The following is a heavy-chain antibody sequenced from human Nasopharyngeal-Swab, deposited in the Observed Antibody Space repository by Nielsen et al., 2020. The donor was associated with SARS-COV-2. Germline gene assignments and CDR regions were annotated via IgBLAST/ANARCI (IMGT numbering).Heavy chain of an antibody. CDR1: GFTFSSYW. D-gene: IGHD4-23*01. Sequence: GEPLKISCAASGFTFSSYWMSWVRQAPGKGLEWMANIKQDGSEKYYVDSVKGRFTISRDNAKNSLYLQMNSLRAEDTAVYYCARGSGGNSFRWVLGKTPAYYFDYWGQGTLVTVSS. V-gene: IGHV3-7*01. CDR2: IKQDGSEK. J-gene: IGHJ4*02. CDR3: ARGSGGNSFRWVLGKTPAYYFDY.